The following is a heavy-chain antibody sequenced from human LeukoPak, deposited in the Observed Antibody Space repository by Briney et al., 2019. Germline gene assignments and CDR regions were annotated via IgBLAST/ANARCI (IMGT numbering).Heavy chain of an antibody. Sequence: GGSLRLSCAASGFIVSDNYMSWVRQAPGKGLGWLSVIYGGNSTYYAVSVKGRFTISRDTSKNTLYLQMNSLTVEDTAVYYCAKGGYSGHEFDFWGQGALVTVSS. CDR3: AKGGYSGHEFDF. J-gene: IGHJ5*01. CDR2: IYGGNST. CDR1: GFIVSDNY. D-gene: IGHD5-12*01. V-gene: IGHV3-66*01.